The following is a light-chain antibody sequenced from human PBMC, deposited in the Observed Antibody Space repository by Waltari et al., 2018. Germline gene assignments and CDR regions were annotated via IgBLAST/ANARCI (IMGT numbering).Light chain of an antibody. CDR2: GAS. CDR3: QQYNSLPPYT. V-gene: IGKV3-15*01. Sequence: EIVMTQSPATLSVSPGERATLSCRASQGVSSNLAWYQQKPGQAPRLLIYGASSRATGIPGRFSGSGSGTDFTLTISSLQSEDFAVYYCQQYNSLPPYTFGQGTKLQIK. J-gene: IGKJ2*01. CDR1: QGVSSN.